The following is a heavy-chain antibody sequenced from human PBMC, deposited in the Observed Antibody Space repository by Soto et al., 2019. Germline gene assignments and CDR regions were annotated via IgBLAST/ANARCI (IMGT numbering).Heavy chain of an antibody. J-gene: IGHJ5*02. Sequence: PGGSLRLSCTTSGFTVSSSHMSWVRQAPGKGLDWVSVIYSGGNSYYAVSVQGRFTISRDNSKNTVYLQMNSLRAEDTAVYYCAREIMKNWFDPWGQGTLVTVSS. V-gene: IGHV3-53*01. CDR1: GFTVSSSH. CDR2: IYSGGNS. CDR3: AREIMKNWFDP. D-gene: IGHD3-16*01.